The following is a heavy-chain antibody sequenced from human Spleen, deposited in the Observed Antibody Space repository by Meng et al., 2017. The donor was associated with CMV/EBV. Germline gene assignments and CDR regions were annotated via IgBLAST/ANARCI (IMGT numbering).Heavy chain of an antibody. CDR2: IKSKTDGGTT. D-gene: IGHD3-22*01. V-gene: IGHV3-15*01. Sequence: GGPLRLSCAASGFTFSNAWMSWVRQAPGKGLEWVGRIKSKTDGGTTDYAAPVKGRFTISRDDSKNTLYLQMNSLKTEDTAVYYCTTIIWQVVTNDAFDIWGQGTMVTVSS. CDR1: GFTFSNAW. CDR3: TTIIWQVVTNDAFDI. J-gene: IGHJ3*02.